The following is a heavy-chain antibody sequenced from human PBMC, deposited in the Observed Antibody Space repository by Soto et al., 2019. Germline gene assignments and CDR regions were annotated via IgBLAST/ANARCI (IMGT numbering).Heavy chain of an antibody. CDR1: GFTFGDYA. CDR2: IRSKAYGWTT. CDR3: SRSDYGYYYGMDV. Sequence: GGSLRLSGTASGFTFGDYAMSWFRQAPGKGLEWEGFIRSKAYGWTTEYAASGKGRFTISRDDSKSIAYREMSSMHTEDTAVFYCSRSDYGYYYGMDVWGEATKVTVS. D-gene: IGHD4-17*01. V-gene: IGHV3-49*03. J-gene: IGHJ6*02.